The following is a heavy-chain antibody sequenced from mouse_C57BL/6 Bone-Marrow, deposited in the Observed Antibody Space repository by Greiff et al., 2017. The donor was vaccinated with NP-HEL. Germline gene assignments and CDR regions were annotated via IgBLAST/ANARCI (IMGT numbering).Heavy chain of an antibody. CDR2: FYPGSGNT. Sequence: VQLQESGAELVRPGASVKLSCKASGYTFTDYYINWVKQRPGQGLEWIARFYPGSGNTYYNEKFKGKATLTAEKSSSTAYMQLSSLTSEDSAVYFCARSVTTVVARDWYFDVWGTGTTVTVSS. CDR1: GYTFTDYY. CDR3: ARSVTTVVARDWYFDV. J-gene: IGHJ1*03. V-gene: IGHV1-76*01. D-gene: IGHD1-1*01.